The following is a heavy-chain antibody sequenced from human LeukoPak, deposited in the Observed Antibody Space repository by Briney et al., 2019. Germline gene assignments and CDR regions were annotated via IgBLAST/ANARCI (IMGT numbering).Heavy chain of an antibody. Sequence: SETLSLTCTVSGGSISSSSYYWGWIRQPPGKGLEWIGSIYYSGSTYYNPSLKSRVTISVDTSKNQFSLKLSSVTAADTAVYYCARHQSTYYYGSGSYYRNSPFDYWGQGTLVTVSS. CDR3: ARHQSTYYYGSGSYYRNSPFDY. CDR1: GGSISSSSYY. V-gene: IGHV4-39*01. D-gene: IGHD3-10*01. J-gene: IGHJ4*02. CDR2: IYYSGST.